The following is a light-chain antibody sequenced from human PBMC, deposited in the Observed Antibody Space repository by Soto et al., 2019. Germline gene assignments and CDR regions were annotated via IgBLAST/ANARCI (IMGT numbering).Light chain of an antibody. V-gene: IGKV1-5*01. CDR3: LQHNSYPWT. CDR1: QSVSGW. Sequence: DLQMTQSPSTLSASVGDTVTVTCRASQSVSGWLAWYQQKPGKAPKRLIYAASSLQSGVPSRFSGSGSGTEFTLTISSLQPEDFATYYCLQHNSYPWTFGQGTKVDIK. CDR2: AAS. J-gene: IGKJ1*01.